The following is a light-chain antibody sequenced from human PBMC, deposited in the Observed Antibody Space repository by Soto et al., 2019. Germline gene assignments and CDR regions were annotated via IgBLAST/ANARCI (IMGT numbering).Light chain of an antibody. CDR2: GAS. J-gene: IGKJ3*01. CDR3: HQYGTAPLT. CDR1: QSVAANY. V-gene: IGKV3-20*01. Sequence: EGVLTQSPGPLSFSPGEKAPLSCRASQSVAANYLAWYQQKRGQAPRLLIYGASSRATGIPDRFSGSGSGTDFTLTISRLEPEDFSVYYCHQYGTAPLTFGPGTKVDIK.